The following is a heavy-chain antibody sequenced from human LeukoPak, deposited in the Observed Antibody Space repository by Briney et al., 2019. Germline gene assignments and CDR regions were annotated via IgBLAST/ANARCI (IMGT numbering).Heavy chain of an antibody. CDR1: GGSISSSSYY. CDR2: IYYSGST. Sequence: PSETLSLTCTVSGGSISSSSYYWGWIRQPPGKGLEWIGSIYYSGSTYYNPSLKSRVTISVDTSKNQFSLKLSSVTAADTAVYYCARRGGLGGGYYGRPIDYWGQGTLVTVSS. CDR3: ARRGGLGGGYYGRPIDY. D-gene: IGHD3-22*01. V-gene: IGHV4-39*01. J-gene: IGHJ4*02.